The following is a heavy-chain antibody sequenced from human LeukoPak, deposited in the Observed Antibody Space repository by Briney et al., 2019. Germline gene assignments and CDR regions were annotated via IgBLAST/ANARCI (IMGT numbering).Heavy chain of an antibody. V-gene: IGHV4-59*01. Sequence: PSETLSLTCTVSGGSISSDYWSWIRQPPGKGLEWIGHIYYSGGTNYNPSLKSRVTISVDTSKNQFCLKLSSVTAADTAVYYCATDGVQLDAFDIWGPGTMVTASS. CDR1: GGSISSDY. D-gene: IGHD3-3*01. CDR3: ATDGVQLDAFDI. J-gene: IGHJ3*02. CDR2: IYYSGGT.